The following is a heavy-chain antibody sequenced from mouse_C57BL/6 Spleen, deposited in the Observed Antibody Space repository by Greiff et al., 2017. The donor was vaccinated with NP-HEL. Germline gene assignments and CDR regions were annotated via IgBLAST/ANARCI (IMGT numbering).Heavy chain of an antibody. CDR1: GYSFTGYF. Sequence: EVQLQQSGPELVKPGDSVKISCKASGYSFTGYFMNWVMQSHGKSLEWIGRINPYNGDTFYNQKFKGKATLTVDKSSSTAHMELRSLISEDSAVYYCARRGDYDYYAMDYWGQGTSVTVSS. D-gene: IGHD1-1*01. J-gene: IGHJ4*01. CDR2: INPYNGDT. V-gene: IGHV1-20*01. CDR3: ARRGDYDYYAMDY.